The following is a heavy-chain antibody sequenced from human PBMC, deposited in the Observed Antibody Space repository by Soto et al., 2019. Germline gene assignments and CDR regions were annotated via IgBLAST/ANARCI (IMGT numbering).Heavy chain of an antibody. CDR3: ATDGPQPDYDFWSGPRGY. V-gene: IGHV1-24*01. CDR2: FDPEDGET. J-gene: IGHJ4*02. CDR1: GYTLTELS. D-gene: IGHD3-3*01. Sequence: ASVKVSCKVSGYTLTELSMHWVRQAPGKGLEWMGGFDPEDGETIYAQKFQGRVTMTEDTSTDTAYMELSSLRSEDTAVYYCATDGPQPDYDFWSGPRGYWGQGTLVTVSS.